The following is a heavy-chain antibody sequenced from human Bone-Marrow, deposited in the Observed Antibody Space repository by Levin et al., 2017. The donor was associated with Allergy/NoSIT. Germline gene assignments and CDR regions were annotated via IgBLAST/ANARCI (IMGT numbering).Heavy chain of an antibody. Sequence: GSLRLSCAVSGYSISDYYWGWIRQPPGKGLEWIGSIYHSGGTNYNPSLKSRVTISVDTSKNKFSLKLSSVTAADTAVYYCAREYYLDVWGKGTTVTVSS. V-gene: IGHV4-38-2*02. CDR2: IYHSGGT. CDR1: GYSISDYY. CDR3: AREYYLDV. J-gene: IGHJ6*03.